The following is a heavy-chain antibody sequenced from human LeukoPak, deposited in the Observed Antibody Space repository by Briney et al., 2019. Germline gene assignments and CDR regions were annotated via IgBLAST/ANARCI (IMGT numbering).Heavy chain of an antibody. Sequence: GGSLRLSCAASGFTFSNYAMHWVRQAPGKGLEWVSSISSSSSYIYYADSVKGRFTISRDNAKNSLYLQMNSLRAEDTAVYYCARDLTLSYYYDSSGYNDYWGQGTLVTVSS. D-gene: IGHD3-22*01. J-gene: IGHJ4*02. CDR2: ISSSSSYI. CDR3: ARDLTLSYYYDSSGYNDY. CDR1: GFTFSNYA. V-gene: IGHV3-21*01.